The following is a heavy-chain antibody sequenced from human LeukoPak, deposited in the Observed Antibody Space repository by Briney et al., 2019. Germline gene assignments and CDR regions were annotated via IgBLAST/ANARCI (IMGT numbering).Heavy chain of an antibody. V-gene: IGHV4-38-2*02. CDR2: IYDSGST. J-gene: IGHJ4*02. CDR3: ARHWDYDYVWGSYRPNYSFDY. Sequence: SETLSLTCSVSGYSISNSYYWGWIRQPPGKGLEWIGSIYDSGSTYYNPSLKSRVTISVDTSKNQFSLKLSSVTAADTAVYYCARHWDYDYVWGSYRPNYSFDYWGQGTLVTVSS. D-gene: IGHD3-16*02. CDR1: GYSISNSYY.